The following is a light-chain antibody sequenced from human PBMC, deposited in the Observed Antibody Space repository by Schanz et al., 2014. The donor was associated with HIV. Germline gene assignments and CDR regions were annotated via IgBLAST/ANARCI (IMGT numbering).Light chain of an antibody. CDR3: CSYAGTSTFVV. Sequence: QSALTQPASVSGSPGQSITISCTGPNRDFGIYELFSWYQHHPGKAPKLIIFEGAKRPSGVSDRFSGSKSGSTASLTFSGLQAEDEADYYCCSYAGTSTFVVFGGGTKLTVL. CDR2: EGA. V-gene: IGLV2-23*03. CDR1: NRDFGIYEL. J-gene: IGLJ2*01.